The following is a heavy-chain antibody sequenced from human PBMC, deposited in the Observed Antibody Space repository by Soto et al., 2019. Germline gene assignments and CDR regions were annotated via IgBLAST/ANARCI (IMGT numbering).Heavy chain of an antibody. J-gene: IGHJ6*03. V-gene: IGHV4-34*01. CDR1: GGSFSGYY. CDR2: INHSGST. CDR3: ASAADCSSTSCTPDYYYYMDV. D-gene: IGHD2-2*01. Sequence: QVQLQQWGAGLSKPSETLSLTCAVYGGSFSGYYWSWIRQPPGKGLEWIGEINHSGSTNYNPSLKSRVTISVDTSKNQFSLKLSSVTAADTAVYYCASAADCSSTSCTPDYYYYMDVWGKGTTVTVSS.